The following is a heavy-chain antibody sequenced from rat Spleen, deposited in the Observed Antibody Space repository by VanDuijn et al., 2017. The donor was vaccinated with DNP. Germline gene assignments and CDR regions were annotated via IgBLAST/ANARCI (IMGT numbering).Heavy chain of an antibody. J-gene: IGHJ2*01. CDR1: GYSITSNY. CDR3: ARWTRYFDY. V-gene: IGHV3-1*01. D-gene: IGHD1-7*01. CDR2: ISYSGGT. Sequence: EVQLQESGPGLVRPSQSFSLTCSVTGYSITSNYWAWIRKFPGDKMEYIGHISYSGGTNYNPSFKSRISITRDTSKNHFFLHLNSVTTEDTATYYCARWTRYFDYWGQGVMVTVSS.